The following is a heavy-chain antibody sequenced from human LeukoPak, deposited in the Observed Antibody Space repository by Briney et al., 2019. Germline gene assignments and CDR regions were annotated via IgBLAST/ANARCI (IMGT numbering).Heavy chain of an antibody. J-gene: IGHJ4*02. CDR3: TRGYVGIDY. Sequence: PAGGSLRLSCAASGFTFSSYWMHWVRRGPGKGLVWVSRIDTDGSSTIYADSAKGRFTISRDNAKNTLYLQMNSLRAEDTAVYYCTRGYVGIDYWGQGTLVTVSS. D-gene: IGHD5-12*01. CDR1: GFTFSSYW. V-gene: IGHV3-74*01. CDR2: IDTDGSST.